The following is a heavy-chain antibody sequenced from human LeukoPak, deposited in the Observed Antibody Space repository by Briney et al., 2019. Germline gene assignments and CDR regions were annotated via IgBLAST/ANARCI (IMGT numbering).Heavy chain of an antibody. Sequence: PGGSLRLSCAASGFTFDDYAMHWVRQAPGKGLKWVSGISWNSGSIGCADSVKGRFTISRDNAKNSLYLQMNSLRAEDTALYYCAKASWKGYDFWSGYYSWFDPWGQGTLVTVSS. V-gene: IGHV3-9*01. CDR1: GFTFDDYA. J-gene: IGHJ5*02. CDR3: AKASWKGYDFWSGYYSWFDP. CDR2: ISWNSGSI. D-gene: IGHD3-3*01.